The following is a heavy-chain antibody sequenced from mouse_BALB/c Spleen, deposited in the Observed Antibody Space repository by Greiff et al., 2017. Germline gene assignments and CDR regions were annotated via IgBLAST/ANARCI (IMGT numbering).Heavy chain of an antibody. CDR3: DAGGKWRCAY. D-gene: IGHD1-1*02. J-gene: IGHJ3*01. CDR2: IDPENGDT. V-gene: IGHV14-4*02. Sequence: VQLQQSGAELVRSGASVKLSCTASGFNIKDYYMHWVKQRPEQGLEWIGWIDPENGDTEYAPKFQGKATMTADTSSNTAYLQLSSLTSEDTAVYYCDAGGKWRCAYWGQGTLVTVSA. CDR1: GFNIKDYY.